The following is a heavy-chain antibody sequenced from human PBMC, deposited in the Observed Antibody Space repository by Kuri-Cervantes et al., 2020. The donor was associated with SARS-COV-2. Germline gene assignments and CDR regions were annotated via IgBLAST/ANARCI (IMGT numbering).Heavy chain of an antibody. CDR3: ARVGCSSTSCYRAIDY. J-gene: IGHJ4*01. CDR1: GYTFTGYY. Sequence: ASVKVSCKASGYTFTGYYMHWVRQAPGQGLEWMGWINPNSGGTNYAQKFQGRVTMTRDTSISTAYMELSRLRSDDTAVYYCARVGCSSTSCYRAIDYWGHGTLVTVSS. V-gene: IGHV1-2*02. CDR2: INPNSGGT. D-gene: IGHD2-2*01.